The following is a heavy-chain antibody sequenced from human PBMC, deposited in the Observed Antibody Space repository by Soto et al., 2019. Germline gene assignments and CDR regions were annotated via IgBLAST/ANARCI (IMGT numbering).Heavy chain of an antibody. D-gene: IGHD3-9*01. CDR2: IYYSGST. CDR1: GGSISSGGYY. J-gene: IGHJ3*02. CDR3: ATERGFYDILTGFNPVDAFDI. V-gene: IGHV4-31*03. Sequence: SETLSLTCTVSGGSISSGGYYWSWIRQHPGKGLEWIGYIYYSGSTYYNPSLKSRVTISVDTSKNQFSLKLSSVTAADTAVYYCATERGFYDILTGFNPVDAFDIWGKGTMVTVSS.